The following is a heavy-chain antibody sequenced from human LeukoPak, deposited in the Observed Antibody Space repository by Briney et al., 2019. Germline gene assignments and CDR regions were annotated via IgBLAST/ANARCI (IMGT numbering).Heavy chain of an antibody. J-gene: IGHJ4*02. V-gene: IGHV1-69*05. Sequence: PVKVSCKASGGTFSSYAISWVRQAPGQGLEWMGGIIPIFGTANYAQKFQGRVTITTDESTSTAYMELSSLRSEDTAVYYCARVKETTVTSYFDYWGQGTLVTVSS. CDR1: GGTFSSYA. CDR2: IIPIFGTA. CDR3: ARVKETTVTSYFDY. D-gene: IGHD4-17*01.